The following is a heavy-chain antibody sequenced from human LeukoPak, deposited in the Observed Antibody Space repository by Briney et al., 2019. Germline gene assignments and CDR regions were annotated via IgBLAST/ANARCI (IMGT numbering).Heavy chain of an antibody. V-gene: IGHV3-64*01. CDR3: AREAAYDYDVLTGYDY. D-gene: IGHD3-9*01. J-gene: IGHJ4*02. Sequence: GGSLRLSCAASGFTFSSYSMDWVRQAPGKGLEYVSAISSNGDSRYYANSVKGRFTISRDNSKNTLYLQMGSLRAEDMAVYYCAREAAYDYDVLTGYDYWGQGTLVTVSS. CDR1: GFTFSSYS. CDR2: ISSNGDSR.